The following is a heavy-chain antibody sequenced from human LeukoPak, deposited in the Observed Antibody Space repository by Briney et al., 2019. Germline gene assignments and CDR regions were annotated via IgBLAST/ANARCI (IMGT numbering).Heavy chain of an antibody. D-gene: IGHD2-2*01. Sequence: GGSLRFSCVASGITFRSSSMHWVRQAPGKGLEWLAFIRFDGSTKYYADSVKGRFTISRDNAKNSLYLQMNCLRAEDTAVYYCARDQIEDCSSTSCYGSSDYWGQGTLVTVSS. V-gene: IGHV3-30*02. CDR2: IRFDGSTK. CDR3: ARDQIEDCSSTSCYGSSDY. CDR1: GITFRSSS. J-gene: IGHJ4*02.